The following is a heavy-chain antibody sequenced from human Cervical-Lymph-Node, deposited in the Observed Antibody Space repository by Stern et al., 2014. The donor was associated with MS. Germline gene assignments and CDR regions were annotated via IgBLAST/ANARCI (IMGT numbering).Heavy chain of an antibody. D-gene: IGHD4-17*01. CDR3: AREFRDYGDYEANAFDI. J-gene: IGHJ3*02. Sequence: DQLVESGGGVVQPGKSLRLSCEASGFTFNSYGMHWVRQAPGKGLEWVAVIWYDGTKKYYADPVKGRFTISRDNSKNTLLLQMNSLRADDTAVYYCAREFRDYGDYEANAFDIWGQGTMVTVSS. CDR1: GFTFNSYG. CDR2: IWYDGTKK. V-gene: IGHV3-33*01.